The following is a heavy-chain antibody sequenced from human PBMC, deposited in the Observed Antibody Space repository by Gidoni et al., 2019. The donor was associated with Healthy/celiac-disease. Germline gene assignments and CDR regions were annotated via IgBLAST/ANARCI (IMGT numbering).Heavy chain of an antibody. CDR2: IYYSGST. Sequence: QVQLQASGPGLVKPSETLSLTCTVPGGSISSYYWSWIRQPPGQGLEWIGYIYYSGSTNYNPSLKSRVTISVDTSKNQFSLKLSSVTAADTAVYYCARRSERIMWYFDLWGRGTLVTVSS. D-gene: IGHD3-16*01. CDR1: GGSISSYY. CDR3: ARRSERIMWYFDL. J-gene: IGHJ2*01. V-gene: IGHV4-59*08.